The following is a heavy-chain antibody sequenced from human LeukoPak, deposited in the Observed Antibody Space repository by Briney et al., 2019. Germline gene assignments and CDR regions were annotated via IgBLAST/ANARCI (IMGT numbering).Heavy chain of an antibody. CDR2: ISWNSGII. Sequence: GGSLRFSCAASGFTFDDYAMHWVRQAPGKGLEGVSGISWNSGIIGYADSVKGRFTISRDNAKNSLYLQMNSLRAEDTALYYCAKGREYSYGRFDSWGQGTLVTVSS. V-gene: IGHV3-9*01. J-gene: IGHJ4*02. CDR1: GFTFDDYA. D-gene: IGHD5-18*01. CDR3: AKGREYSYGRFDS.